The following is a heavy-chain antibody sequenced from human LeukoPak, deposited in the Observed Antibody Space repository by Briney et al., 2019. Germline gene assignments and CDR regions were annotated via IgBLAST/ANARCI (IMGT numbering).Heavy chain of an antibody. CDR2: ISSNGGST. CDR1: GFTFSSYA. J-gene: IGHJ4*02. V-gene: IGHV3-64*02. CDR3: ARAFGAENFDY. Sequence: PGGSLRLSCVASGFTFSSYAMHWVRQAPGKGLEYVSGISSNGGSTFYADSVKGRFTISRDNSKNTLYLQMGSLRSEDMAVYYCARAFGAENFDYWGQGTLVTVSS. D-gene: IGHD1-26*01.